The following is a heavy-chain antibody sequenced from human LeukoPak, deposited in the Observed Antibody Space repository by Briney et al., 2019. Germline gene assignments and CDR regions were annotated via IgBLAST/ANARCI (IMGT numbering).Heavy chain of an antibody. CDR2: ISGSGGST. CDR3: AKDRYGDYGLCDY. D-gene: IGHD4-17*01. Sequence: PGGSLRLSCAASGFTFSDYYMSWIRQAPGKGLEWVSAISGSGGSTYYADSVEGRFTISRDNSKNTLYLQMNSLRAEDTAVYYCAKDRYGDYGLCDYWGQGTLVTVSS. CDR1: GFTFSDYY. V-gene: IGHV3-23*01. J-gene: IGHJ4*02.